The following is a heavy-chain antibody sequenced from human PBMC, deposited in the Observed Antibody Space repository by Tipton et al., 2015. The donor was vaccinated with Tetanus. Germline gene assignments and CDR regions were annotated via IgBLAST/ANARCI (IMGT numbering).Heavy chain of an antibody. CDR2: IKSKTDGGTT. CDR1: GFTFSNAW. CDR3: TTEGPVYYYYGMDV. J-gene: IGHJ6*02. Sequence: SLRLSCAASGFTFSNAWMSWVRQAPGKGLEWVGRIKSKTDGGTTDYAAPVKGRFTISRDDSKNTLYLQMNSLKTEDTAVYYCTTEGPVYYYYGMDVWGQGTTVTVSS. V-gene: IGHV3-15*01.